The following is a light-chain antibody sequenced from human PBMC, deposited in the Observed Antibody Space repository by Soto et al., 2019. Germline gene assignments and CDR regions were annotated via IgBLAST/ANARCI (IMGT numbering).Light chain of an antibody. V-gene: IGLV1-51*02. CDR3: GSWDNSVSGLV. CDR1: SSSIGNNY. Sequence: QSVLTQPPSVSAAPGQKVIISCNGSSSSIGNNYVSWYQRLPGTAPKLLIYESNRRPLGISDRFSASKSGTSATLGISGLQSGDEDDYYCGSWDNSVSGLVFGSGTKVTVL. J-gene: IGLJ1*01. CDR2: ESN.